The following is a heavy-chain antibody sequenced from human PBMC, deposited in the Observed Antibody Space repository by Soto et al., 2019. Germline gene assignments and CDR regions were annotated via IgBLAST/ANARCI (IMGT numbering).Heavy chain of an antibody. CDR3: ARESQWLIDY. J-gene: IGHJ4*02. CDR1: GYTFTSYD. D-gene: IGHD6-19*01. V-gene: IGHV1-8*01. CDR2: MNPNSGNT. Sequence: QVQLVQSGAEVKKPGASVKVSCKASGYTFTSYDINWVRQATGQGLEWMGWMNPNSGNTGYAKKFQGRVTMTRNTSISTAYMDLSSLRAEDPAVYFCARESQWLIDYWGQGTLVTVSS.